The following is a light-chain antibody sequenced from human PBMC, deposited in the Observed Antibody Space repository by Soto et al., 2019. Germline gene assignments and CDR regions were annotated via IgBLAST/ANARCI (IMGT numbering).Light chain of an antibody. Sequence: QSALTQPASVSGSPGQSITISCTGTSSDVGGYKYVSWYQQHPGKAPKLMIFEVSNRPSGVSNRFSGSKSGNTASLTISGLQAEDEADYYCSSYTSSSTQVFGNGTKVTVL. CDR3: SSYTSSSTQV. CDR1: SSDVGGYKY. V-gene: IGLV2-14*01. J-gene: IGLJ1*01. CDR2: EVS.